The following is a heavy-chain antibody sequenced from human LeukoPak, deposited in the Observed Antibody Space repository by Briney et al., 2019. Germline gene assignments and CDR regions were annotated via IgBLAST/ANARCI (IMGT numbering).Heavy chain of an antibody. CDR1: GFTFSSYG. J-gene: IGHJ6*02. CDR2: ISYDGSNK. Sequence: GVSLRLSCAASGFTFSSYGMHWVRQAPGKGLEWVAVISYDGSNKYYADSVKGRFTISRDNSKNTLYLQMNSLRAEDTAVYYCANTHSSSKAYGMGVWGQGTTVTVSS. V-gene: IGHV3-30*18. CDR3: ANTHSSSKAYGMGV. D-gene: IGHD6-6*01.